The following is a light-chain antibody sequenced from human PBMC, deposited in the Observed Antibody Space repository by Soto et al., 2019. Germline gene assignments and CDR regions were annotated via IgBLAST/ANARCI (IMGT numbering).Light chain of an antibody. Sequence: EIVMTQSPATLSVSPGERATLSCRASQSVSSNLAWYQQKPGQAPRLLIYGASTRATGIPARLSGSGSGTEFTLTISSLQPEDFAVYYCQQYNNWPQTFGQGTKVDIK. CDR1: QSVSSN. J-gene: IGKJ1*01. CDR3: QQYNNWPQT. V-gene: IGKV3-15*01. CDR2: GAS.